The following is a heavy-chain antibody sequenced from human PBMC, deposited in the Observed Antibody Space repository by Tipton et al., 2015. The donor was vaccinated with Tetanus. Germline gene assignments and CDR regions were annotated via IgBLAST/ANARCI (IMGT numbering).Heavy chain of an antibody. V-gene: IGHV4-61*01. CDR1: GGSIRSDNYY. CDR2: ISYSGST. J-gene: IGHJ4*02. CDR3: ARANYDFPKKGPFDS. Sequence: TLSLTCSVSGGSIRSDNYYWNWIRQPPGKGLEWLAYISYSGSTNSNYPLKSRITISQDTPKNQFSLRLTSVTAADTAVYHCARANYDFPKKGPFDSWGPGSLVIVSS. D-gene: IGHD3-3*01.